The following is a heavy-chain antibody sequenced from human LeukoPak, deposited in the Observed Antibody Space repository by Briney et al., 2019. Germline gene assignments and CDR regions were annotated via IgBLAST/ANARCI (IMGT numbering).Heavy chain of an antibody. D-gene: IGHD6-13*01. J-gene: IGHJ5*02. CDR3: ARDYGSSWYVSVPWFDP. CDR2: IWYDGSNK. Sequence: GGSLRLSCAASGFTFSSFWMSWVRQAPGKGLEWVAVIWYDGSNKYYADSVKGRFTISRDNSKNTLYLQMNSLRAEDTAVYYCARDYGSSWYVSVPWFDPWGQGTLVTVSS. V-gene: IGHV3-33*08. CDR1: GFTFSSFW.